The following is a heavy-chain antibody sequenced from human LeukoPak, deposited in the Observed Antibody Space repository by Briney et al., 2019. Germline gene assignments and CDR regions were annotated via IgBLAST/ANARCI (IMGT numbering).Heavy chain of an antibody. D-gene: IGHD3-10*01. CDR2: IHGGDSET. CDR3: AIGAHGTGYYDY. Sequence: GGSLKIHCKGSGYSFSSYWIGRGRQMPGKGLEWMGFIHGGDSETRYRPSFQGQVTISVDRSISTAYLQWSSLKASDTAMYYCAIGAHGTGYYDYWGQGTLVTVSS. V-gene: IGHV5-51*01. J-gene: IGHJ4*02. CDR1: GYSFSSYW.